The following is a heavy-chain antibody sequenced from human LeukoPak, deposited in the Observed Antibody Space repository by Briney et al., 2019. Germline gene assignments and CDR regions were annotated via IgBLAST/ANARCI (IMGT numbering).Heavy chain of an antibody. CDR3: ARDPSRHSPFWYFDL. V-gene: IGHV3-21*01. D-gene: IGHD4-11*01. J-gene: IGHJ2*01. CDR2: ISSSSSYI. Sequence: GGSLRLSCAASGFTFSSYSMNWVRQAPGKGLEWVSSISSSSSYIYYADSVKGRFTISRDNAKNSLYLQMNSLRAEDTAVYYCARDPSRHSPFWYFDLWGRGTLVTGSS. CDR1: GFTFSSYS.